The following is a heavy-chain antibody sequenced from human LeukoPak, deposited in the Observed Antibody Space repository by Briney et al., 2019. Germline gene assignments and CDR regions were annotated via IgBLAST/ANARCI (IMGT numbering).Heavy chain of an antibody. D-gene: IGHD2-21*01. V-gene: IGHV1-3*01. Sequence: ASVKVSCKASGYTFTKFVVHWMRQAPGQRPEWLGWINAGNGDTKYSQNFQDRVTITRDTSANTAYMVLSSLTSEDTALYYCARDDCGDTCYPGGYWGQGTLVTVSS. CDR3: ARDDCGDTCYPGGY. CDR2: INAGNGDT. J-gene: IGHJ4*02. CDR1: GYTFTKFV.